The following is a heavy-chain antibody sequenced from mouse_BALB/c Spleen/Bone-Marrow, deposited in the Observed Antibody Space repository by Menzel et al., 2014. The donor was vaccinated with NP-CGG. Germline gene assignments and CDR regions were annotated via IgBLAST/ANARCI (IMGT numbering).Heavy chain of an antibody. CDR2: ISYSGST. D-gene: IGHD2-1*01. CDR3: ATYDGTSFDY. V-gene: IGHV3-8*02. J-gene: IGHJ2*01. Sequence: EVKLMESGPSLVKPSQTLSLPCSVAGDSITSGYWNWIRKFPGNKLEYMGYISYSGSTYYNPSLKSRISITRDTSKNQFYLQLNSVTTEDTATYYCATYDGTSFDYWGQGTTLTVSS. CDR1: GDSITSGY.